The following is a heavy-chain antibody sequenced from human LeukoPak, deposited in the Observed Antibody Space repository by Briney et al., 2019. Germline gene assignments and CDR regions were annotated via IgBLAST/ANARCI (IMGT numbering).Heavy chain of an antibody. CDR3: ARVNDCSGSSCFSRWFDP. V-gene: IGHV4-39*07. J-gene: IGHJ5*02. CDR2: PGYGGSP. CDR1: GASISNSDFY. D-gene: IGHD2-15*01. Sequence: SETLSLTCTASGASISNSDFYWGRIRQPPGKGLEWVGTPGYGGSPSYYVSLRCRVSMSVETSKNQFSLRLSSVTAADTAVYYCARVNDCSGSSCFSRWFDPWGQGTLITVSS.